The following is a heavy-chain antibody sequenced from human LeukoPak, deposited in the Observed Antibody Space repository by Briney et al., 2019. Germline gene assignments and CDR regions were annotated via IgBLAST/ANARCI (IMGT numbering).Heavy chain of an antibody. J-gene: IGHJ6*02. Sequence: GGSLRLSCAASGFTFSSYGMHWVRQAPGNGLEWVADIWFDGKNEHFADSVKGRFTISRDNSKNTMYLQINSLRAEDTAVYYCARDRHCANGVCHSPPGMDVWGQGTTVTVSS. CDR3: ARDRHCANGVCHSPPGMDV. CDR1: GFTFSSYG. D-gene: IGHD2-8*01. V-gene: IGHV3-33*01. CDR2: IWFDGKNE.